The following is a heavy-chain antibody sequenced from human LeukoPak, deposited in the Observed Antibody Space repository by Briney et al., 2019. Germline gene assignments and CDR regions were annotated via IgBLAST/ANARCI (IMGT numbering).Heavy chain of an antibody. CDR2: INPNSGGT. V-gene: IGHV1-2*02. J-gene: IGHJ6*03. D-gene: IGHD3-22*01. CDR3: ARGIDSRGPTYYYYMDV. CDR1: GYTFTDYY. Sequence: ASVKVSCKASGYTFTDYYMHWVRQAPGQGLEWMGWINPNSGGTKYAQKFQGRVTITADESTSTAYMELSSLRSEDTAVYYCARGIDSRGPTYYYYMDVWGKGTTVTISS.